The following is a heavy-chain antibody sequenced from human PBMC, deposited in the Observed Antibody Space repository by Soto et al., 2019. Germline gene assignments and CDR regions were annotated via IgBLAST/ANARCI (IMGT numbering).Heavy chain of an antibody. D-gene: IGHD5-12*01. J-gene: IGHJ6*02. Sequence: QVQLVQSGAEVKKPGASVKVSCKASGYTFTRSGISWVRQAPGQGPEWMGWISSYNGDTNYAQTFQGRVTMTTDTAKSTAYMELRSLRSDDTAVYYCAREGVAPYYYSGMDVWGQGTPVTVSS. CDR3: AREGVAPYYYSGMDV. CDR1: GYTFTRSG. CDR2: ISSYNGDT. V-gene: IGHV1-18*01.